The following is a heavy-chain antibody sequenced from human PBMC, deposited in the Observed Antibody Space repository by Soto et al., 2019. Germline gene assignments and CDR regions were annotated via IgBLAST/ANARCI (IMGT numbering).Heavy chain of an antibody. J-gene: IGHJ4*02. CDR2: IIPIFGTA. D-gene: IGHD4-17*01. Sequence: QVQLVQSGAEVKKPGSSVKVSCKASGGTFSSYAISWVRQAPGQGLEWMGGIIPIFGTANYAQKFQGRVTITADESTSTAYRELSSLRSEDTAVYYCARGVVRWQGYYFDYWGQGTLVTVSS. CDR3: ARGVVRWQGYYFDY. CDR1: GGTFSSYA. V-gene: IGHV1-69*12.